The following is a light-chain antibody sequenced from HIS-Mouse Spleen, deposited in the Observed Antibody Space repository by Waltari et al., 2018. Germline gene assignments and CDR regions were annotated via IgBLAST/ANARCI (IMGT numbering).Light chain of an antibody. Sequence: DIVMTQSPDSLAVSLGERPTINCQSSQSVLYSSNNKNYLAWYQQKPGQPPKLLISWASTRESGVPDRFSGSGSGTDFTLTISSLQAEDVAVYYCQQYYSTPYTFGQGTKLEIK. J-gene: IGKJ2*01. CDR2: WAS. V-gene: IGKV4-1*01. CDR1: QSVLYSSNNKNY. CDR3: QQYYSTPYT.